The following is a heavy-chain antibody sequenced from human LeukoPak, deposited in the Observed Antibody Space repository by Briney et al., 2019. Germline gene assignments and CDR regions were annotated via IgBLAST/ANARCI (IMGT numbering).Heavy chain of an antibody. CDR2: ISGNGGST. Sequence: GGSLRLSCSASAFTFSSYAMSWVRQAPGKGLEWVSGISGNGGSTFYADSVKGRFTISRDNSKNTLYLQMNSLRAEDTAVYYCAKEVKVAWPSFDYWGQGTLVTVSS. V-gene: IGHV3-23*01. CDR3: AKEVKVAWPSFDY. J-gene: IGHJ4*02. D-gene: IGHD4-23*01. CDR1: AFTFSSYA.